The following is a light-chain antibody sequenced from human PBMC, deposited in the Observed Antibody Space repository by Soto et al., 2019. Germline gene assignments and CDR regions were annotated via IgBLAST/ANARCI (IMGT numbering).Light chain of an antibody. CDR2: GAS. Sequence: EIVLTQSPGTLSLSPGERATLSCRASQSVSSSYLAWYQQKPGQAPRLLIYGASSRATGIPDRFSGSGSGTDFTLTISRLEPEDFAVYYCQQPETFGPGTKVEIK. CDR1: QSVSSSY. J-gene: IGKJ1*01. CDR3: QQPET. V-gene: IGKV3-20*01.